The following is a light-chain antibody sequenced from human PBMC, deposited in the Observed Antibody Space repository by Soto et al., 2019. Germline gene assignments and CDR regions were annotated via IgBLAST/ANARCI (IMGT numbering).Light chain of an antibody. CDR2: LNSDGSH. CDR3: QTWGTAIHDVV. J-gene: IGLJ2*01. Sequence: QSVLTQSPSASASLGASVKLTCTLSSGHNNYAIAWHQQQPDKGPRYLMKLNSDGSHSKGDGIPDRFSGSSSGAERHLTISSLQSEDEADYYCQTWGTAIHDVVFSGGTKVTVL. V-gene: IGLV4-69*01. CDR1: SGHNNYA.